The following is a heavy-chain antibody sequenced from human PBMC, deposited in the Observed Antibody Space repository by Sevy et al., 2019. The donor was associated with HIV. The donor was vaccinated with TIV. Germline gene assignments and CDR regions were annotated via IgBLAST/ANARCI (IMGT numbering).Heavy chain of an antibody. V-gene: IGHV4-34*01. Sequence: SETLSLTCAVYGESVSSSYWTWIRQPPGGGLDWVGEVDHSGGTSYNPSLKSRATVSLDTSKRQFSLKLNSVTAADTSVYFCARGRSPKRLPLLYSGYDHMTAHFFDYWGQGALVTVSS. CDR1: GESVSSSY. D-gene: IGHD5-12*01. CDR2: VDHSGGT. CDR3: ARGRSPKRLPLLYSGYDHMTAHFFDY. J-gene: IGHJ4*02.